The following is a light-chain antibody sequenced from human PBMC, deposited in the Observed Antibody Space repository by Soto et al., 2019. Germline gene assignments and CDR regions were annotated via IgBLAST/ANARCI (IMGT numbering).Light chain of an antibody. V-gene: IGKV1-39*01. CDR1: QSISSY. CDR3: QQKYRVPRT. Sequence: DIQMTQYPSSLSASVGDRITITCRASQSISSYLNWYQHKPGKAPKLLIYGASTLQCGVPSKYSGSGSGTDCTLTISSLQPDDYTTYFCQQKYRVPRTFGQETNVEIK. CDR2: GAS. J-gene: IGKJ1*01.